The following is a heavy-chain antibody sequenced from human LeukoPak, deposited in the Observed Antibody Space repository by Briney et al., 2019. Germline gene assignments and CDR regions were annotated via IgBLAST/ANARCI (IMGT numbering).Heavy chain of an antibody. Sequence: PGGSLRLSCAASGLTFSNYPMHWVRQAPGKGLEYVSAVSSDGIGTYYANSVKGRFTISRDNSKNTLYLQMGSLRAEDMAVYYCARVAVAGTGRLDYWGQGTLVTVSS. CDR1: GLTFSNYP. V-gene: IGHV3-64*01. CDR2: VSSDGIGT. D-gene: IGHD6-19*01. J-gene: IGHJ4*02. CDR3: ARVAVAGTGRLDY.